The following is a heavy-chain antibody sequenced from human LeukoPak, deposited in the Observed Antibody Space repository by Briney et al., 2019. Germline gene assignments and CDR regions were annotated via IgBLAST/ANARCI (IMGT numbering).Heavy chain of an antibody. J-gene: IGHJ5*02. D-gene: IGHD2-2*01. Sequence: ASVKVSCKASGYTFTGYYIHWVRQAPGQGLAWMGWISPNSGGTKYTQEFQGRVTMTRDTSISTAYMELSRLTSDDTAVYYCARGGRPIVVVPAAHNWFDPWGQGTLVTVSS. CDR2: ISPNSGGT. V-gene: IGHV1-2*02. CDR1: GYTFTGYY. CDR3: ARGGRPIVVVPAAHNWFDP.